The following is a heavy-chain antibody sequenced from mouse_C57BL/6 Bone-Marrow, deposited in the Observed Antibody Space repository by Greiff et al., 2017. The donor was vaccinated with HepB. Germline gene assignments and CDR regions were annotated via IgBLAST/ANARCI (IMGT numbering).Heavy chain of an antibody. Sequence: EVKLLESGPELVKPGASVKISCKASGYSFTGYYMNWVKQSPEKSLEWIGEINPSTGGTTYNQKFKAKATLTVDKSSSTAYMQLKSLTSEDSAVYYCARLLKLRDYYAMDYWGQGTSVTVSS. CDR2: INPSTGGT. V-gene: IGHV1-42*01. J-gene: IGHJ4*01. D-gene: IGHD1-1*01. CDR1: GYSFTGYY. CDR3: ARLLKLRDYYAMDY.